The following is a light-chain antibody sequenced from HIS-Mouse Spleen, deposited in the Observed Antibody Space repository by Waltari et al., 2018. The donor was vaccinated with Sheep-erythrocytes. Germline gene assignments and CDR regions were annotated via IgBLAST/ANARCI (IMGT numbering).Light chain of an antibody. CDR2: LGS. J-gene: IGKJ3*01. V-gene: IGKV2-28*01. CDR3: MQALQTPIFT. CDR1: QSLLHSNGYNC. Sequence: DIVMTQSPLSLPVTPGEQASISCRSSQSLLHSNGYNCLDWYLQTPGQSPQLLIYLGSNRASGVPDRFSGSGSGTDFTLKISRVEAEDVGVYYCMQALQTPIFTFGPGTKVDIK.